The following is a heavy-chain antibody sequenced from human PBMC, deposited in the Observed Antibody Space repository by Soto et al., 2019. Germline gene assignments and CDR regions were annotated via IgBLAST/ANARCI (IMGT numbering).Heavy chain of an antibody. V-gene: IGHV1-18*01. CDR3: ARGASSLPGFH. CDR1: GYTFTSSG. CDR2: ISAYNGDT. D-gene: IGHD6-13*01. Sequence: QVQLVQSGAEVKKPGASVKVSCKTSGYTFTSSGISWVRQAPGQGLEWVGWISAYNGDTEYAQMLKRRVTMTTDTSTTTAYMELRILRADDTAVYDCARGASSLPGFHWGQGTLVTVSS. J-gene: IGHJ4*02.